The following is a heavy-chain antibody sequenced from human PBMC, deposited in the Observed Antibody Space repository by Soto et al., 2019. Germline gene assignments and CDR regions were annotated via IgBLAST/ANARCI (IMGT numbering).Heavy chain of an antibody. V-gene: IGHV1-69*01. CDR2: IIPIFGTA. Sequence: QVQLVQSGAEVKKPGSSVKVSCKASGGTFSSYAISWVRQAPGQGLEWMGGIIPIFGTANYAQKFQGRVTITADESTSTAYMELSSLRSEDTAVYYCARIGMYYYDSSGKRDYWGQGTLVTVSS. D-gene: IGHD3-22*01. CDR1: GGTFSSYA. J-gene: IGHJ4*02. CDR3: ARIGMYYYDSSGKRDY.